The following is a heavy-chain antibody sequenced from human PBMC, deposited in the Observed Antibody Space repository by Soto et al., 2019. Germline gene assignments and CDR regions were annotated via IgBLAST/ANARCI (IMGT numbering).Heavy chain of an antibody. J-gene: IGHJ6*02. CDR1: GFTFSDYY. V-gene: IGHV3-11*01. D-gene: IGHD3-3*02. Sequence: GGSLRLSCAASGFTFSDYYMSWIRQAPGKGLEWVSYISSSGSTTYYADSVKGRFTISRDNAKNSLYLQMNSLRAEDTAVYYCARFISSDGYYYYGMDVWGQGTTVTVSS. CDR2: ISSSGSTT. CDR3: ARFISSDGYYYYGMDV.